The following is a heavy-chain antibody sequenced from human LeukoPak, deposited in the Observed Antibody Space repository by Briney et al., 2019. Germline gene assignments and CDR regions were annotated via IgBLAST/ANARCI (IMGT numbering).Heavy chain of an antibody. D-gene: IGHD2-21*01. CDR2: IKQDGSEE. CDR1: GFTFSSYW. Sequence: GGSLRLSCVASGFTFSSYWMSWVRKAPGKGLEWVANIKQDGSEEYYVDSVKGRFTISRDNAKNSLYLQMKSLRAEDTAVYYCARSAPYFDYWGQGTLVTVSP. J-gene: IGHJ4*02. V-gene: IGHV3-7*04. CDR3: ARSAPYFDY.